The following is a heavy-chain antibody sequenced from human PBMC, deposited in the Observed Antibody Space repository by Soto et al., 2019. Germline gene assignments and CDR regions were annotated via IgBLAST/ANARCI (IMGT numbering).Heavy chain of an antibody. D-gene: IGHD2-21*02. CDR2: IKKDGSEK. J-gene: IGHJ4*02. CDR1: GFIFSSNW. CDR3: ARGRVTPDY. Sequence: EGQLVESGGGLVQPGGSLRLSCAASGFIFSSNWMSWVRQAPGKGLEWVATIKKDGSEKYYVDSVKGRFTISRDNAKNSLYLQMNSLRAEDTAVYYCARGRVTPDYWGQGTLVTVSS. V-gene: IGHV3-7*01.